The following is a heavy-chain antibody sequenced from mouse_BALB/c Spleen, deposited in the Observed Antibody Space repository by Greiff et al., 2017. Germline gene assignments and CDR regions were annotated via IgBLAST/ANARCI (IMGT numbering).Heavy chain of an antibody. J-gene: IGHJ4*01. CDR2: ISSGSSTI. D-gene: IGHD2-2*01. CDR1: GFTFSSFG. V-gene: IGHV5-17*02. CDR3: ARSGYGYEAAMDY. Sequence: EVKLVESGGGLVQPGGSRKLSCAASGFTFSSFGMHWVRQAPEKGLEWVAYISSGSSTIYYADTVKGRFTISRDNPKNTLFLQMTSLRSEDTAMYYCARSGYGYEAAMDYWGQGTSVTVSS.